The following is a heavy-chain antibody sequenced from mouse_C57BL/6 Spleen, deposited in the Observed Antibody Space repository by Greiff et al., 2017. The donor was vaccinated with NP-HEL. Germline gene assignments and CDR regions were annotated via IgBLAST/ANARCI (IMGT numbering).Heavy chain of an antibody. V-gene: IGHV1-55*01. CDR3: ARSSYYGSSYVY. D-gene: IGHD1-1*01. J-gene: IGHJ2*01. CDR2: IYPGSGST. Sequence: QVHVKQPGAELVKPGASVKMSCKASGYTFTSYWITWVKQRPGQGLEWIGDIYPGSGSTNYNEKFKSKATLTVDTSSSTAYMQLSSLTSEDSAVDYCARSSYYGSSYVYWGQGTTLTVSS. CDR1: GYTFTSYW.